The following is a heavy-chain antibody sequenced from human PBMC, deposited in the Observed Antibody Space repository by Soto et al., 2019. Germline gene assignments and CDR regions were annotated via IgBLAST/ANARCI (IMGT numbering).Heavy chain of an antibody. J-gene: IGHJ3*02. CDR2: ISGSGGST. CDR1: GFTFSSYA. D-gene: IGHD3-22*01. CDR3: AKSPRVTMIVVVSSGAFDI. Sequence: EVQLLESGGGLVQPGGSLRLSCAASGFTFSSYAMSWVLQAPGKGLEWVSAISGSGGSTYYADSVKGRFTISRDNSKNTLYLQMNSLRAEDTAVYYCAKSPRVTMIVVVSSGAFDIWGQGTMVTVSS. V-gene: IGHV3-23*01.